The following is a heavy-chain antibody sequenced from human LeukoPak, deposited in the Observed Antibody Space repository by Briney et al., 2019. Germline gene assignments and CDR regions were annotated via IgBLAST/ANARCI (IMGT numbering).Heavy chain of an antibody. Sequence: SETLSLTCSVSGGAISNRGYYWAWIRQPPGKGLEWIGRIDYSGSTYYNLSLKSRVTISEHTSKNQFSLKLRSVTAADTAVYYCARGRMATTLQAGQYFDYWGQGTQVTVSS. CDR2: IDYSGST. D-gene: IGHD5-24*01. J-gene: IGHJ4*02. CDR1: GGAISNRGYY. V-gene: IGHV4-39*07. CDR3: ARGRMATTLQAGQYFDY.